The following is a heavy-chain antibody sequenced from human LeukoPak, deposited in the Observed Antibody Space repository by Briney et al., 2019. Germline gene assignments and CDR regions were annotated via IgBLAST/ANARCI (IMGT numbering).Heavy chain of an antibody. CDR1: GGSISSSSYY. J-gene: IGHJ4*02. CDR2: IYYSGST. D-gene: IGHD4-23*01. V-gene: IGHV4-39*01. CDR3: ARRHDYGGNTFDY. Sequence: TSETLSLTCTVSGGSISSSSYYWGWIRQPPGKGLEWIGSIYYSGSTYYNPSLKSRVTLSVDTSKNQFSLKLSSVTAADTAVYYCARRHDYGGNTFDYWGQGTLVTVPS.